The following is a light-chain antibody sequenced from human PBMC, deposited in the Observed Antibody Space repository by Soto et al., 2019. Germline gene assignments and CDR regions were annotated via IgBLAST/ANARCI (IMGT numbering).Light chain of an antibody. CDR2: DVS. V-gene: IGLV2-14*03. J-gene: IGLJ1*01. Sequence: QSVLTQPASVSGAHGQSIAISCTGTSSDVGGYNYVSWYQHHPGKAPKLMVYDVSNRPSGVSNRFSGSKSGNTASLTISGLQAEDEADYYFSSYKSSSTYVFGTGTKVTVL. CDR1: SSDVGGYNY. CDR3: SSYKSSSTYV.